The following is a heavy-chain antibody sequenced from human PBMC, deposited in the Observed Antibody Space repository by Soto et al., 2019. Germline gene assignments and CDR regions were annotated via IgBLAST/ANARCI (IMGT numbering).Heavy chain of an antibody. Sequence: QVQLQESGPGLVKPSQTLSLTCTVSGGSITSGGYYWSWIRQHPGKGLEWIGYIYYSGVTYYNPSLKSRVNISVATSKSQFSTKLRSVSAADTAVYYCARSVFPWGQGALVTVSS. J-gene: IGHJ5*02. CDR1: GGSITSGGYY. CDR3: ARSVFP. V-gene: IGHV4-31*03. CDR2: IYYSGVT.